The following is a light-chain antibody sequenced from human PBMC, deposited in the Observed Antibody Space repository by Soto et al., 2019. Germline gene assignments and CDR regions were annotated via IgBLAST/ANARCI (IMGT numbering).Light chain of an antibody. Sequence: EIVLTQSPGTLSLSPGERATLSCRASQSVSSGYLAWYQQKPGQSPRLLIYGASTRATGIPDRFSGSGSGTDFILTITRPEPEDSAVYYCQQFRTFGHGTKVEIK. J-gene: IGKJ3*01. V-gene: IGKV3-20*01. CDR1: QSVSSGY. CDR2: GAS. CDR3: QQFRT.